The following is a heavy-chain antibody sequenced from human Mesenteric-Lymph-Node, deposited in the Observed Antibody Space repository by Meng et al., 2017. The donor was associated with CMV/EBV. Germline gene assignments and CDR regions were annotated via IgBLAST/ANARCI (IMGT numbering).Heavy chain of an antibody. CDR2: ITGSGGST. CDR1: GFTFSSYS. V-gene: IGHV3-23*01. D-gene: IGHD6-13*01. Sequence: GESLKISCAASGFTFSSYSMNWVRQAPGKGLEWVSSITGSGGSTYHADSVRGRFTISRDNSKNMLYLQVNRLRVEDSAVYYCARSTGIATPGPFDYWGQGTRVTVSS. CDR3: ARSTGIATPGPFDY. J-gene: IGHJ4*02.